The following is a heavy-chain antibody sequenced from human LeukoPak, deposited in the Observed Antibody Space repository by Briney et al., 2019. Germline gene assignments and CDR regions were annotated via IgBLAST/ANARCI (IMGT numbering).Heavy chain of an antibody. CDR2: ITSDGGSR. J-gene: IGHJ6*03. D-gene: IGHD3-10*01. Sequence: GGSLRLSCAASGFTFDDFGMSWVRQIPGKGLEWVSGITSDGGSRGYADSVKGRFTISRDNAKNFLSLQMNSLRAEDTALYYCAMKFSGDYYYMDVWGKGTTVTVSS. V-gene: IGHV3-20*04. CDR3: AMKFSGDYYYMDV. CDR1: GFTFDDFG.